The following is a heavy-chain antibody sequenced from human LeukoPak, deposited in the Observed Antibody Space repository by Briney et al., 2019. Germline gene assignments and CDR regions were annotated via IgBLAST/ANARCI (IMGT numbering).Heavy chain of an antibody. Sequence: GGSLRLSCAASGFNVSSNYMSWVRQAPGKGLQWVSLIYIGGTTYYAASVKGRFTISRDNSKNTLYLQMNSLRAEDTAVYYCAKLTGTFDYWGQGTLVTVSS. D-gene: IGHD7-27*01. CDR1: GFNVSSNY. CDR3: AKLTGTFDY. V-gene: IGHV3-53*05. CDR2: IYIGGTT. J-gene: IGHJ4*02.